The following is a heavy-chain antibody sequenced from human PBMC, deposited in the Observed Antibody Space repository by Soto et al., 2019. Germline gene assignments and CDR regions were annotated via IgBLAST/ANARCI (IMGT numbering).Heavy chain of an antibody. Sequence: EVQLLESGGGLGQPGGSLRLPCEASGFTFSSYAMSWGRQAPGKGLEWVAGISGSGGSTYYADSVRGRFTISRDNSKNTVYLQMNSLRVEDRAVYYCAKRMYNDMRSGMDVWGQGTTVTVSS. V-gene: IGHV3-23*01. J-gene: IGHJ6*02. CDR2: ISGSGGST. CDR1: GFTFSSYA. D-gene: IGHD1-1*01. CDR3: AKRMYNDMRSGMDV.